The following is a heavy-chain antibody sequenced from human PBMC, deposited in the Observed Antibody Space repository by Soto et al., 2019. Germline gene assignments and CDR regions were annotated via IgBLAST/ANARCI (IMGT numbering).Heavy chain of an antibody. CDR1: GYTFTSYG. Sequence: QVQLVQSGAEVKKPGASVKVSCKASGYTFTSYGISWVRQAPGQGLEWMGWISAYNGNTNYAQKLQGRVTMTTDTSTSTAYMEVRSLRSDDTAVYYCARDVARYQLLPWPGYGMYVWGQGTTVTVSS. CDR2: ISAYNGNT. D-gene: IGHD2-2*01. CDR3: ARDVARYQLLPWPGYGMYV. J-gene: IGHJ6*02. V-gene: IGHV1-18*04.